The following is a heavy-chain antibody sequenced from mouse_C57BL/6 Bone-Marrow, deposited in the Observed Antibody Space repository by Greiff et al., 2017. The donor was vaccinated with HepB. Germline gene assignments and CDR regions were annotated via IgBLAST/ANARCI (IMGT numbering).Heavy chain of an antibody. D-gene: IGHD3-2*02. CDR1: GYTFPTSW. Sequence: QVQLQQPGAELVKPGAQLRRSAKASGYTFPTSWITGVRRRPGQGLEGIGDIYPGSGSTNYNEKFKSKATLTVDTSSSTAYMQLSSLTSEDSAVYYCARSGPFAYWGQGTLVTVSA. CDR2: IYPGSGST. J-gene: IGHJ3*01. V-gene: IGHV1-55*01. CDR3: ARSGPFAY.